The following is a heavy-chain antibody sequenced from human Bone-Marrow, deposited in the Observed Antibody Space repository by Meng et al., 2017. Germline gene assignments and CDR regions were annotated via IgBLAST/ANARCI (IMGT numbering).Heavy chain of an antibody. CDR3: ARENWGVYDY. J-gene: IGHJ4*02. Sequence: GESLKISCAASGFIFKDYSMTWVRQAPGKGLEWVANMKQDGSDEYYVDSVKGRFTISRDNAKNSLYLQMNSLRAEDTAVYYCARENWGVYDYWGQGTRVTVSS. D-gene: IGHD7-27*01. V-gene: IGHV3-7*01. CDR2: MKQDGSDE. CDR1: GFIFKDYS.